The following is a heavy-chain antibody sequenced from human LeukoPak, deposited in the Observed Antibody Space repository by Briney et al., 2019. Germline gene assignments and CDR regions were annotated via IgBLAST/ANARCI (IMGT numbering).Heavy chain of an antibody. J-gene: IGHJ5*02. CDR1: GGTFSIYA. CDR2: IIPSFGTA. Sequence: ASVTVSFKASGGTFSIYAISWVRQAPGQGLEWMGGIIPSFGTANYAQKLQGRVTITADESTSTAYMELSSLRSQDTAVYYCARNQDYCSSTSCGGWFDPWGQGTLVTVS. D-gene: IGHD2-2*01. V-gene: IGHV1-69*13. CDR3: ARNQDYCSSTSCGGWFDP.